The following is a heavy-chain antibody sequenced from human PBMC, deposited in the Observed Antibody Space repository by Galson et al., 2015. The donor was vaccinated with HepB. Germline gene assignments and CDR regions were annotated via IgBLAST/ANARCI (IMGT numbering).Heavy chain of an antibody. CDR2: ISTSSETT. CDR1: GFTFNNYG. Sequence: SLRLSCATSGFTFNNYGMNWVRQAPGKGPQWVSYISTSSETTYYADSVKGRFTISRDNAKNSLFLQMNSLRDEDTAVYYCARRMAVVSLSAFDVWGQGAVVIVSS. D-gene: IGHD6-19*01. J-gene: IGHJ3*01. V-gene: IGHV3-48*02. CDR3: ARRMAVVSLSAFDV.